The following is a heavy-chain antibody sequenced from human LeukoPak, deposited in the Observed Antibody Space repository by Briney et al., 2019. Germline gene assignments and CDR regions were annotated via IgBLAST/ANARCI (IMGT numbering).Heavy chain of an antibody. V-gene: IGHV3-48*03. CDR1: GFTFSSYE. J-gene: IGHJ4*02. CDR3: ARDAGYGYDRFDY. CDR2: ISNRGYTI. Sequence: PGGSLRLSCAASGFTFSSYEMNWVRQAPGKGLEWVSYISNRGYTIYYADSVKGRFTLSRDNAKNSLYLQMNSLRAEDTAVYYCARDAGYGYDRFDYWGQGTQVTVSS. D-gene: IGHD5-18*01.